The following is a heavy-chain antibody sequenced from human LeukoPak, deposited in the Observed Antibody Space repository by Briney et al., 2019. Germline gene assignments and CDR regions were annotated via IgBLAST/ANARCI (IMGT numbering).Heavy chain of an antibody. D-gene: IGHD3-10*01. CDR3: AKRGIVIRAVIIVGFHKEAYYFDY. V-gene: IGHV3-53*01. CDR1: GFTVSSNY. CDR2: IYSGGST. Sequence: PGGSLRLSCAASGFTVSSNYMSWDRQAPGKGLEWVSVIYSGGSTYYADSVKGRFTISRDNPKNTLYLQMNSLRAEDTAVYFCAKRGIVIRAVIIVGFHKEAYYFDYWGQGALVTVSS. J-gene: IGHJ4*02.